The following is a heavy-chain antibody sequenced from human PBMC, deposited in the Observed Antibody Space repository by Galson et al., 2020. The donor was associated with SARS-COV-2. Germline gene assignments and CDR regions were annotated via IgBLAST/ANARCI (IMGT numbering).Heavy chain of an antibody. J-gene: IGHJ4*02. V-gene: IGHV2-70*11. D-gene: IGHD6-19*01. Sequence: SGPTLVKPTQTLTLTCTFSGFSLTTSGMCVNWIRQPPGKALEWLARTDWDGDKYYSTSLKTRLTISKDTSKNQVVLTMTNMDPVDTATYYCARIDSSGCRGNYWGQGTLVTVSS. CDR3: ARIDSSGCRGNY. CDR2: TDWDGDK. CDR1: GFSLTTSGMC.